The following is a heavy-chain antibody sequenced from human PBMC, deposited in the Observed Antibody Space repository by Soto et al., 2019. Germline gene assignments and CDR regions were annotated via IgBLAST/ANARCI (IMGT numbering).Heavy chain of an antibody. CDR1: GFTFSDHY. Sequence: PGGSLRLSCAASGFTFSDHYMSWIRQAPGKGLEWLSYISSSSTYSNYADSVKGRFTISRDNARNSLYLQMNNLRAEDTAVYYCARENYDYYGMDVWGQGTTVTVSS. CDR2: ISSSSTYS. CDR3: ARENYDYYGMDV. V-gene: IGHV3-11*06. J-gene: IGHJ6*02.